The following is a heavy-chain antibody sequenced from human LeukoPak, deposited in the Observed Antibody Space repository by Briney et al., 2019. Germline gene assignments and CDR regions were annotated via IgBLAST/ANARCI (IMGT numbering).Heavy chain of an antibody. CDR3: ARSAISGWNYKGWFDP. Sequence: GESLKISCKGSGYSFTSYWIGWVRQMRGKGLEWMGIIYPGDSDTRYSPSFQGQVTISADKSISTAYLQWSSLKASDTAMYYCARSAISGWNYKGWFDPWGQGTLVTVSS. J-gene: IGHJ5*02. V-gene: IGHV5-51*01. CDR1: GYSFTSYW. CDR2: IYPGDSDT. D-gene: IGHD6-19*01.